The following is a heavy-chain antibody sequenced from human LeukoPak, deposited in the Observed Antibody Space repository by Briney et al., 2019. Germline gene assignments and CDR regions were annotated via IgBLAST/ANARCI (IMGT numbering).Heavy chain of an antibody. Sequence: AAVKDSCKASVYTFTGYYMHWVRQAPGQGLEWMGWINPNSGGTKYAQKFQGRVTMTRETSISTAYMELSRLRSDDTAVYYCARDYLTDFYDSSGLDIWGQGTMVTVSS. CDR3: ARDYLTDFYDSSGLDI. D-gene: IGHD3-22*01. V-gene: IGHV1-2*02. CDR1: VYTFTGYY. CDR2: INPNSGGT. J-gene: IGHJ3*02.